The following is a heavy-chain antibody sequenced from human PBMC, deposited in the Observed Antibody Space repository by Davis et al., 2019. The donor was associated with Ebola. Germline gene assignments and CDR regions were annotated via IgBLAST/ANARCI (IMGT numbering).Heavy chain of an antibody. J-gene: IGHJ6*03. V-gene: IGHV3-7*03. Sequence: GESLKISCVGSGFTFSGYWISWVRQAPGKGLEWVANIKQGGSETYYVDAVKGRFTISRDNAKNSLFLQMTSLRDEDTAVYYCAREPPATIVGDYYMDVWGKGTTVTVSS. CDR1: GFTFSGYW. CDR3: AREPPATIVGDYYMDV. CDR2: IKQGGSET. D-gene: IGHD2-2*01.